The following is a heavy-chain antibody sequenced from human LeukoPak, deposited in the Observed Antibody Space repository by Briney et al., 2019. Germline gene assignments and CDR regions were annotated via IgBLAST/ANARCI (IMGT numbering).Heavy chain of an antibody. CDR1: GASISRYY. J-gene: IGHJ6*03. V-gene: IGHV4-59*01. CDR3: ARGDFWSGYSYYYYYMDV. D-gene: IGHD3-3*01. Sequence: SETLSLTCTVSGASISRYYWSWIRQPPGKGLEWIGYIYYSGSTNYNPSLKSRVTISVDTSKNQFSLKLSSVTAADTAVYYCARGDFWSGYSYYYYYMDVWGKGTTVTVSS. CDR2: IYYSGST.